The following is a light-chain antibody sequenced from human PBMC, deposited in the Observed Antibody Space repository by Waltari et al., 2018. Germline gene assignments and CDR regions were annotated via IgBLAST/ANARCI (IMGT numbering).Light chain of an antibody. V-gene: IGLV2-11*01. CDR3: CSYAGSRWV. CDR2: DVR. CDR1: SSDVGGYKY. J-gene: IGLJ3*02. Sequence: QSALTQPRSVSGSPGQSVTISCTGTSSDVGGYKYVSWYQPHPGKAPKLMIFDVRKRPSGVPDRFSGSKSGSTASLTISGLQAEDEADYYCCSYAGSRWVFGGGTKLTVL.